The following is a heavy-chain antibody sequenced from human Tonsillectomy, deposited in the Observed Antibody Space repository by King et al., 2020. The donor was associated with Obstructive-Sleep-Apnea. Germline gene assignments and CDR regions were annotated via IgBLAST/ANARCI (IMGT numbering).Heavy chain of an antibody. CDR2: ISGSCGST. CDR1: GFTFSSYA. V-gene: IGHV3-23*04. D-gene: IGHD1-26*01. CDR3: AKSQPEWELQGAFDI. J-gene: IGHJ3*02. Sequence: VQLVESGGVLVQPGGSLRLSCAASGFTFSSYAMSWVRQAPGKGLEWVSAISGSCGSTYYAASGKCRFTISRDNSKNTLYLQMNRLRAGETAVYYCAKSQPEWELQGAFDIWGQGTMVTVSS.